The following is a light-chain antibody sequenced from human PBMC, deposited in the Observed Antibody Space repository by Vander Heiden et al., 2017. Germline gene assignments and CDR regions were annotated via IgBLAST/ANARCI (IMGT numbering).Light chain of an antibody. V-gene: IGKV1-39*01. J-gene: IGKJ1*01. CDR3: QKSYSTLLT. CDR2: AAS. Sequence: IQMTQSPSSLSASVGDRVTITCRASQSISSYLNWYQQKPGKAPKLLIYAASSLQSGVPSRGSGSGSGTDFTLTISSLQPEDFATYYCQKSYSTLLTFGQGTKVEIK. CDR1: QSISSY.